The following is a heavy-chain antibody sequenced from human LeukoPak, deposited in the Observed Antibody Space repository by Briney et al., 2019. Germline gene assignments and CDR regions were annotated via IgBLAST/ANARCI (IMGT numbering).Heavy chain of an antibody. CDR3: ARSYRPHYYGSGGYFDL. CDR2: IYSGGST. Sequence: GGSLRLSCAASGFTVSSNYMSWVRQAPGKGLEWVSVIYSGGSTYYADSVKGRFTISRDNSKNTLYLQMNSLRAEDTAVYYCARSYRPHYYGSGGYFDLWGRGTLVTVSS. J-gene: IGHJ2*01. D-gene: IGHD3-10*01. V-gene: IGHV3-53*01. CDR1: GFTVSSNY.